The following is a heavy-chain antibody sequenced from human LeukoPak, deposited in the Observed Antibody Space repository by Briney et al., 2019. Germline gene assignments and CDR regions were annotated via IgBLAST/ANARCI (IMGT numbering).Heavy chain of an antibody. CDR3: ARGFATYWSGSTHLIPDFDY. CDR1: GYTFSNYN. Sequence: ASVKVSCKASGYTFSNYNIHWLRQAPGQGLEWMGIVNPSGDSTNYAQNFQGRVTMTDDTSTSTVYMDLSRLSSDDTAVFYCARGFATYWSGSTHLIPDFDYWGQGTLVTVSS. CDR2: VNPSGDST. D-gene: IGHD3-3*01. V-gene: IGHV1-46*01. J-gene: IGHJ4*02.